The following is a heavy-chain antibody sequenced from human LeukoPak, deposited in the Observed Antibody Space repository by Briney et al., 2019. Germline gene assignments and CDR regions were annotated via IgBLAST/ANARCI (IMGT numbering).Heavy chain of an antibody. D-gene: IGHD5-12*01. CDR3: ARETSGSAGY. Sequence: GGSLRLSCAASGFTVSSNYMSWARQAPGKGLEWVSVIYGSGSTRYTDSVKGRFTISRDNSKNTLYLQMNSLRAGDTAVYYCARETSGSAGYWGQGTLVTVSS. CDR2: IYGSGST. J-gene: IGHJ4*02. V-gene: IGHV3-53*01. CDR1: GFTVSSNY.